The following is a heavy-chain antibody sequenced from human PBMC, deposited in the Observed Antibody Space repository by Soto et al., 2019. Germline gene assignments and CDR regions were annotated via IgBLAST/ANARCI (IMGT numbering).Heavy chain of an antibody. CDR1: GFTFSSYG. CDR2: IWYDGSNK. CDR3: ARDPPRFGYSSSWLDY. J-gene: IGHJ4*02. V-gene: IGHV3-33*01. D-gene: IGHD6-13*01. Sequence: QVQLVESGGGVVQPGRSLRLSCAASGFTFSSYGMHWVRQAPGKGLEWVAVIWYDGSNKYYADSVKGRFTISRDNSKNTLYLQMSSLRAEDTAVYYCARDPPRFGYSSSWLDYLGQGTLVTVSS.